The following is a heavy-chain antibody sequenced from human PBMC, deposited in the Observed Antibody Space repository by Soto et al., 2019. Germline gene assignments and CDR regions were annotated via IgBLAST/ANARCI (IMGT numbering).Heavy chain of an antibody. CDR2: VYGSGSS. J-gene: IGHJ5*02. CDR3: ATGGEGGSYCRWFDH. D-gene: IGHD1-26*01. Sequence: AETLSLTCTVSVVSISIYDWSWIRQAPGKGLEWVGYVYGSGSSNYNAALKSRGTISVDTSKNQSSLKLSSVTAADTAVYYWATGGEGGSYCRWFDHWGQGTLVTVSS. CDR1: VVSISIYD. V-gene: IGHV4-59*01.